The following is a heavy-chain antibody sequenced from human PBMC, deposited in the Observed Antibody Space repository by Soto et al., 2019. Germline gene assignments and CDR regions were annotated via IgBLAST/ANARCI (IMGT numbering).Heavy chain of an antibody. V-gene: IGHV3-15*01. CDR3: TTMRWNFWSTD. CDR1: GFPINKAW. D-gene: IGHD3-3*01. Sequence: PGGSLRLSCEVSGFPINKAWMGWVRQCPGKGLEWVGRLKSVSDGGKAEYTAPVKDRFTISRDDSKNMMYLQMNSLKAEDTAVYFCTTMRWNFWSTDWGQGTLVTVSS. J-gene: IGHJ4*02. CDR2: LKSVSDGGKA.